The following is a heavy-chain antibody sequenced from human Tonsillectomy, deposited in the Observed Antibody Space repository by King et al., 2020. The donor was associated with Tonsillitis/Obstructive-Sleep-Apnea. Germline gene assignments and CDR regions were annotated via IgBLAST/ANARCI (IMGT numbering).Heavy chain of an antibody. Sequence: VQLVESGGGLVQPGRSLRLSCTASGFTFGDYAISWVRQAPGKGLEWVGFIRSKAYGGTTEYAASVKGRFTFSRDDSKTIAYLQMNSLKNEDTAAYFCTRVYNYVDSRGYYYYCYFDLWGRGTLVTVSS. CDR2: IRSKAYGGTT. CDR1: GFTFGDYA. V-gene: IGHV3-49*04. D-gene: IGHD3-22*01. CDR3: TRVYNYVDSRGYYYYCYFDL. J-gene: IGHJ2*01.